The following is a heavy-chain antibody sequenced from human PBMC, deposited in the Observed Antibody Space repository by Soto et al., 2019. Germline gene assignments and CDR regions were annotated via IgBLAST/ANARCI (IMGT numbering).Heavy chain of an antibody. CDR3: ASGATTSIAAAWNWFDP. CDR1: GFTFSSYS. Sequence: GGSLRLSCAASGFTFSSYSMNWVRQAPGKGLEWVSSISSSSSYIYYADSVKGRFTISRDNAKNSLYLQMNSLRAEDTAVYYCASGATTSIAAAWNWFDPWGQGTLVTVYS. D-gene: IGHD6-13*01. J-gene: IGHJ5*02. V-gene: IGHV3-21*01. CDR2: ISSSSSYI.